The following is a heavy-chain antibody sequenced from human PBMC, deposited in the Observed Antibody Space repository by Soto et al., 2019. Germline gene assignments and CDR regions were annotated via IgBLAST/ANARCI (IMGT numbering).Heavy chain of an antibody. J-gene: IGHJ3*02. D-gene: IGHD2-21*02. CDR3: ARDGGDDIRGYAFDI. CDR2: INPNSGGT. Sequence: GASVKVSCKASGYTFTGYYMHWVRQAPGQGLEWMGWINPNSGGTNYAQKFQGWVTMTRDTSISTAYMELSRLRSDDTAVYYCARDGGDDIRGYAFDIWGQGTMVTVSS. CDR1: GYTFTGYY. V-gene: IGHV1-2*04.